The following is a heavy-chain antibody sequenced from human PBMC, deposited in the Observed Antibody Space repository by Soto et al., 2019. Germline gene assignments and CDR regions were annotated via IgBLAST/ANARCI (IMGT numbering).Heavy chain of an antibody. CDR3: AKDIYGGNSDAFDI. V-gene: IGHV3-30*18. CDR1: GFTFSSYG. D-gene: IGHD4-17*01. J-gene: IGHJ3*02. Sequence: GGSLRLSCAASGFTFSSYGMHWVRQAPGKGLEWVAVISYDGSNKYYADSVKGRFTISGDNSKNTLYLQMNSLRAEDTAVYYCAKDIYGGNSDAFDIWGQGTMVTVSS. CDR2: ISYDGSNK.